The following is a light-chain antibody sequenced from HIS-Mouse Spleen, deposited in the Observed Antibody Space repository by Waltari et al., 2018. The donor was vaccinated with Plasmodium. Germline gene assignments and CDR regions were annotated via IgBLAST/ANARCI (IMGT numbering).Light chain of an antibody. CDR1: SSDVGGYNY. CDR3: CSYAGSYTWV. V-gene: IGLV2-11*01. CDR2: DVS. Sequence: QSALTQPRSVSGSPGQSVPISCTGTSSDVGGYNYVSWYQQHPAKAPKLRIYDVSKRPAGVPEGFSGSKSGNTASLTISGLKAEDEADYYCCSYAGSYTWVFGGGTKLTVL. J-gene: IGLJ2*01.